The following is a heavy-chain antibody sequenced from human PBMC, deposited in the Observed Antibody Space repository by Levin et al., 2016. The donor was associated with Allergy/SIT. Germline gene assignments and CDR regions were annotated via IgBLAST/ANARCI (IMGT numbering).Heavy chain of an antibody. D-gene: IGHD5-24*01. CDR3: ARGNLLYRWLQFDGGMDV. J-gene: IGHJ6*02. CDR2: INHSGST. V-gene: IGHV4-34*01. Sequence: WIRQPPGKGLEWIGEINHSGSTNYNPSLKSRVTISVDTSKNQFSLKLSSVTAADTAVYYCARGNLLYRWLQFDGGMDVWGQGTTVTVSS.